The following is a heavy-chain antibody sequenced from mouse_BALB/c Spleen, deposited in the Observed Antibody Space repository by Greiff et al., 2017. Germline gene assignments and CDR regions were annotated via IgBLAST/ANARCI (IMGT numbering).Heavy chain of an antibody. D-gene: IGHD1-1*01. CDR2: IWAGGST. V-gene: IGHV2-9*02. J-gene: IGHJ1*01. CDR1: GFSLTSYG. CDR3: ARARGSSYGYFDV. Sequence: VQRVESGPGLVAPSQSLSITCTVSGFSLTSYGVHWVRQPPGKGLEWLGVIWAGGSTNYNSALMSRLSISKDNSKSQVFLKMNSLQTDDTAMYYCARARGSSYGYFDVWGAGTTVTVSS.